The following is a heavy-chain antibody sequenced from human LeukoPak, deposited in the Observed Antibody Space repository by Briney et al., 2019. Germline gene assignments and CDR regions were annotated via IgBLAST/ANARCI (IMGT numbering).Heavy chain of an antibody. Sequence: SVKVSCKASGGTFSSYAISWVRLAPGQGLEWMGRIIPIFGTANYAQKFQGRVTITTGESTSTAYMELSSLRSEDTAVYYCATSYSGSYPTDYWGQGTLVTVSS. V-gene: IGHV1-69*05. CDR3: ATSYSGSYPTDY. D-gene: IGHD1-26*01. CDR2: IIPIFGTA. J-gene: IGHJ4*02. CDR1: GGTFSSYA.